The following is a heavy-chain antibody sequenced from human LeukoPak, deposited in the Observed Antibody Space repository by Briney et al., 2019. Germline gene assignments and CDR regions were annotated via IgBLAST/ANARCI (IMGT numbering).Heavy chain of an antibody. CDR2: IKGDGSST. J-gene: IGHJ4*02. D-gene: IGHD5-18*01. V-gene: IGHV3-74*01. Sequence: GGSLRLSCAASGFTFSSYWMHWVRHTPGKGLVWVSRIKGDGSSTSYADSVKGRFTISRDNAKDTLYLQMNSLRAEDTAVYYCARDGYSFGHDFDYWGQGTLVTVSS. CDR1: GFTFSSYW. CDR3: ARDGYSFGHDFDY.